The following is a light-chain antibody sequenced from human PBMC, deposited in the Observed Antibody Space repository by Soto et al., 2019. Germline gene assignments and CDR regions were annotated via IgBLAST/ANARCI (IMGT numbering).Light chain of an antibody. V-gene: IGKV3-15*01. CDR2: GAS. CDR1: QSVSSN. CDR3: QQYNNWPLWT. Sequence: EIVMTQSPATLSVSPWERATLSCRASQSVSSNLAWYQQKPGQAPRLLIYGASTRATGIPARFSGSGSGTEFTLTISSLQSEDFAVYYCQQYNNWPLWTFGQGTKVEIK. J-gene: IGKJ1*01.